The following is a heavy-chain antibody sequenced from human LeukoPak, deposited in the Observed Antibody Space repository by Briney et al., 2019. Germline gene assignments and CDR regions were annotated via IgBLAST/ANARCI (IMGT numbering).Heavy chain of an antibody. CDR1: GGSFSGYY. CDR2: INHSGST. V-gene: IGHV4-34*01. CDR3: ARHWRLDGRVFHFDS. D-gene: IGHD3-3*01. Sequence: SSETLSLTCAVYGGSFSGYYWSWIRQPPGKGLEWIGEINHSGSTNYNPSLKSRVTISVDTSKNQFSLKLSSVTAADTAMYYCARHWRLDGRVFHFDSWGQGTLVTVSS. J-gene: IGHJ4*02.